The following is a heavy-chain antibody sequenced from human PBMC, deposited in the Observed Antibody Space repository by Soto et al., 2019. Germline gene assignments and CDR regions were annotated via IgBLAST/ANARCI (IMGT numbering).Heavy chain of an antibody. CDR1: GFTFNTYG. V-gene: IGHV3-33*01. D-gene: IGHD1-1*01. CDR2: VWSDGNNK. J-gene: IGHJ4*02. CDR3: ARIQLDTIMALDY. Sequence: QVQLVESGGGVVQPGRSLRLSCAASGFTFNTYGFHWVRQAPGKGLEWVAVVWSDGNNKYYADSVKGRFTISRDSSKNTLYLQINSLRVEDTAVYYCARIQLDTIMALDYWGQGTPVTVSS.